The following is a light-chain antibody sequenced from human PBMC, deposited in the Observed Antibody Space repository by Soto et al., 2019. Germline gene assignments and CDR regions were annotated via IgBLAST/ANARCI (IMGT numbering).Light chain of an antibody. V-gene: IGKV3-20*01. CDR3: QQYTDWPLT. CDR2: GIS. CDR1: QSVTSNY. J-gene: IGKJ1*01. Sequence: ELVMTQSPATLSVSPGERATLSCRASQSVTSNYLAWYQQKPGQAPRLLIYGISSRATGVPDRFSGSGSGTDFTLTISRLEPEDFAVYYCQQYTDWPLTFGQGTK.